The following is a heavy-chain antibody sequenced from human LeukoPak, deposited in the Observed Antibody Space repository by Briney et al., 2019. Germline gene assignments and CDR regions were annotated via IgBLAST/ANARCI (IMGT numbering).Heavy chain of an antibody. Sequence: SVKVSCKASGYTFTSYGISWVRQAPGQGLEWMGGIIPIFGTANYAQKFQGRVTITADESTSTAYMELSSLRSEDTTVYYCARDKCTNGVCPYFDYWGQGTLVSVSS. CDR3: ARDKCTNGVCPYFDY. CDR1: GYTFTSYG. J-gene: IGHJ4*02. D-gene: IGHD2-8*01. CDR2: IIPIFGTA. V-gene: IGHV1-69*13.